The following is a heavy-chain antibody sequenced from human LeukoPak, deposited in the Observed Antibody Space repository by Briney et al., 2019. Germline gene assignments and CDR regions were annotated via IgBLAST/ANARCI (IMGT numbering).Heavy chain of an antibody. CDR2: ISGSGGST. J-gene: IGHJ4*02. CDR1: GFTFSSYG. Sequence: GGTLRLSCAASGFTFSSYGMSWVRQAPGKGLEWVSAISGSGGSTYYADSVKGRFTISRDNSKNTLYLQMNSLRAEDTAVYYCAKKGKRYFDWSPRYWGQGTLVTVSS. CDR3: AKKGKRYFDWSPRY. D-gene: IGHD3-9*01. V-gene: IGHV3-23*01.